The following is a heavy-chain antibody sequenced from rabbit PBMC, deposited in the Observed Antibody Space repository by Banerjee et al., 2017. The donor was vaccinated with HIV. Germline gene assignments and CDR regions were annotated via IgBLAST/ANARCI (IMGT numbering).Heavy chain of an antibody. CDR2: IYPDYGST. Sequence: QEQLKETGGGLVQPGGSLTLSCRASGIDFSSYGISWVRQAPGKGLEWIAYIYPDYGSTDYASWVNGRFTISLDNAQNTVFLQMTSLTAADTATYFCARDAGYAGSNLWGPGTLVTVS. CDR1: GIDFSSYG. CDR3: ARDAGYAGSNL. V-gene: IGHV1S47*01. J-gene: IGHJ4*01. D-gene: IGHD4-2*01.